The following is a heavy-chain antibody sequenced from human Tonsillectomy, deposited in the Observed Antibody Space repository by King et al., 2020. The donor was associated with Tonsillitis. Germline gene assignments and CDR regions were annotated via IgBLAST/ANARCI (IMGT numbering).Heavy chain of an antibody. CDR1: GFMFSHYW. CDR2: INKDGSEE. V-gene: IGHV3-7*01. Sequence: VQLVESGGALAQPGGSLRLSCAASGFMFSHYWMSWVRQAPGKGLGWGGNINKDGSEENYVDSVKGRFTMSRDNAKNELYLQMNILRVEDTALYYCVRYDYWSGYSFDPWGQGTLVTVSS. J-gene: IGHJ5*02. D-gene: IGHD3-3*01. CDR3: VRYDYWSGYSFDP.